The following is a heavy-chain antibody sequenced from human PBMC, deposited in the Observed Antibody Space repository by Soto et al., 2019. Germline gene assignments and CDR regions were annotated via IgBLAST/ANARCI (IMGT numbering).Heavy chain of an antibody. CDR2: ISSSSSTI. CDR1: GFIFSSYS. J-gene: IGHJ6*02. CDR3: ARDLWGYCGTDCYPLDV. Sequence: GGSLRLSCAASGFIFSSYSMNWVRQAPGKGLEWVSYISSSSSTIYYADSVKGRFTISRDNAKNSLYLQMNSLRAEDTAVHYCARDLWGYCGTDCYPLDVWGQGTTVTVSS. V-gene: IGHV3-48*01. D-gene: IGHD2-21*02.